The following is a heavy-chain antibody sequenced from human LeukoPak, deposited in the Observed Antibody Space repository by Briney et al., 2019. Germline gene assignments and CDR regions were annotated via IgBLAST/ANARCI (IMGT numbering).Heavy chain of an antibody. V-gene: IGHV4-61*02. D-gene: IGHD2-2*01. J-gene: IGHJ6*03. Sequence: SQTLSPTCTVSGGSISSGSYYWSWIRQPAGKGLEWIGRIYTSGNTNYNPSLKSRVTISVDTSKNQFSLKLSSVTAADTAVYYCARDRRICSSTSCPTYYYYYYMDVWDKGTTVTVSS. CDR2: IYTSGNT. CDR1: GGSISSGSYY. CDR3: ARDRRICSSTSCPTYYYYYYMDV.